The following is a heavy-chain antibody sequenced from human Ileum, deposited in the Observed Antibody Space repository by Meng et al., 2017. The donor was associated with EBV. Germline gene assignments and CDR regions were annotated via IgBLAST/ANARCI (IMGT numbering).Heavy chain of an antibody. CDR3: ARVAPSGYRYFDY. Sequence: QVQLVQSGAEVKXPXAPVRVPXKASGDTFTSYENKWVRQAPGQGLEWMGWINTNTGNPTYAQGFTRRFVFSLDTSFRTAYLQISSLKAEDTAVYYCARVAPSGYRYFDYWGQGTMVTVSA. D-gene: IGHD3-3*01. CDR2: INTNTGNP. V-gene: IGHV7-4-1*02. CDR1: GDTFTSYE. J-gene: IGHJ4*02.